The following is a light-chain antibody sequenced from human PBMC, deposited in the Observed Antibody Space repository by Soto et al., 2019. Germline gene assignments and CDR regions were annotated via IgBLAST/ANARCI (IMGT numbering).Light chain of an antibody. V-gene: IGKV3-20*01. J-gene: IGKJ1*01. CDR2: GAS. Sequence: EIVFMQSPGTLSLSPGERATLSCRASQSASSSYLAWYQQKPGQAPRLLIYGASSRATGIPDRFSGSGSGTDFTLTISRLEPEDFAVYYCQQYDSSPRTFGQGTKVDIK. CDR1: QSASSSY. CDR3: QQYDSSPRT.